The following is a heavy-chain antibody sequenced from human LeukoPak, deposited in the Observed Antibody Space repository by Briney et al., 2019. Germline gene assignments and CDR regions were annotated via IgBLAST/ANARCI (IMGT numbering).Heavy chain of an antibody. V-gene: IGHV3-33*01. CDR3: ARDTSSSWSGMGLDY. CDR2: IWYDGSNK. Sequence: GGSLRLSCAASGFTFSSYGMHWVRQAPGKGLEWVAVIWYDGSNKYYADSVKGRFTISRDNSKNTLYLQMNSLRAEDTAVYYCARDTSSSWSGMGLDYWGQGTLVTASS. CDR1: GFTFSSYG. D-gene: IGHD6-13*01. J-gene: IGHJ4*02.